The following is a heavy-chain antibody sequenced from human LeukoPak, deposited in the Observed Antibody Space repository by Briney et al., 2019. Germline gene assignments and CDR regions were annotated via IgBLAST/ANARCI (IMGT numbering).Heavy chain of an antibody. V-gene: IGHV3-23*01. J-gene: IGHJ3*02. Sequence: GGSLRLSCAASGFTFSSYAMSWVRQAPGKGLEWVSAISGSGGSTYYADSVKGRFTISRDNAKNSLYLQMNSLRAEDTALYYCARGARVGATTGLGAFDIWGQGTMVTVSS. CDR3: ARGARVGATTGLGAFDI. CDR2: ISGSGGST. CDR1: GFTFSSYA. D-gene: IGHD1-26*01.